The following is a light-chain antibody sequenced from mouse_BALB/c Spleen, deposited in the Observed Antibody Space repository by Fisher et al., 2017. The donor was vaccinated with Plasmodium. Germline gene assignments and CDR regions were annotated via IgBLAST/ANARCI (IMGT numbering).Light chain of an antibody. CDR2: YAS. V-gene: IGKV5-45*01. Sequence: DIVLTQTPTTLSVTPGDRVSLSCRASQSISNYLHWYQQKSHESPRFLIKYASQSISGIPSRFSGSGSGTDFTLSINSVETEDFGVYFSQQSHSWPYTFGGGTKLEIK. J-gene: IGKJ2*01. CDR3: QQSHSWPYT. CDR1: QSISNY.